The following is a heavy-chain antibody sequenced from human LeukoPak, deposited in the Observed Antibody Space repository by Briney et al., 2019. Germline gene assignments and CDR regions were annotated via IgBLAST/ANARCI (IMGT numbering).Heavy chain of an antibody. CDR2: INPSGGRT. D-gene: IGHD1-26*01. CDR3: ATGLFLGIVGATYYFDY. CDR1: GYTFTRYY. V-gene: IGHV1-46*01. Sequence: GASVKVSCKASGYTFTRYYMHWVRQAPGQGLEWMGIINPSGGRTTYAQKFQGRVTMTEDTSTDTAYMELSSLRSEDTAVYYCATGLFLGIVGATYYFDYWGQGTLVTVSS. J-gene: IGHJ4*02.